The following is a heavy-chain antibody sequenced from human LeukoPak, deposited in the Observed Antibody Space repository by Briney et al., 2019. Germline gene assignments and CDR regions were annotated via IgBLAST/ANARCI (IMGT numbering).Heavy chain of an antibody. Sequence: SETLSLTCTVSGGSISSFFWSWIRQPPGKGLEWIDYIYHSGSTNYNPSLTSRVTISVDTSKNQFSLKLSSVTAADTAVYYCARDGYSGNDGLWGQGTLVTVSS. CDR2: IYHSGST. CDR1: GGSISSFF. D-gene: IGHD5-12*01. V-gene: IGHV4-59*01. J-gene: IGHJ4*02. CDR3: ARDGYSGNDGL.